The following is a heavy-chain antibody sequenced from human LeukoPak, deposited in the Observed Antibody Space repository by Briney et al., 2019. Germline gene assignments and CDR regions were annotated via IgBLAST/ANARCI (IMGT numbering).Heavy chain of an antibody. CDR1: GFTFDDYA. CDR2: ISWNSGSI. D-gene: IGHD3-22*01. Sequence: PGGSLRLSCATSGFTFDDYAMHWVRQAPGKGLEWVSGISWNSGSIGYADSVKGRFTISRDNAKNSLYLQMNSLRAEDTAVYYCAASGYVFDYWGQGTLVTVSS. CDR3: AASGYVFDY. J-gene: IGHJ4*02. V-gene: IGHV3-9*01.